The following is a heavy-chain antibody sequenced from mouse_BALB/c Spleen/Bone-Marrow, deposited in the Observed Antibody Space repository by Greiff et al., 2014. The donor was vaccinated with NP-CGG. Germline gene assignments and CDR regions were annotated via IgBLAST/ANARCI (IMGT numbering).Heavy chain of an antibody. Sequence: QVQLQQSGPELVKPGASVKISCKASGYTFTSCYIQWVKQRPGQGLEWIGYIFPRDGSTNYNETFKGKATLTSDTSSSTASMQLNSLTSEDSAVYFCARDYYGSLDYWGQGTTLTVSS. CDR1: GYTFTSCY. D-gene: IGHD1-1*01. J-gene: IGHJ2*01. CDR2: IFPRDGST. CDR3: ARDYYGSLDY. V-gene: IGHV1S12*01.